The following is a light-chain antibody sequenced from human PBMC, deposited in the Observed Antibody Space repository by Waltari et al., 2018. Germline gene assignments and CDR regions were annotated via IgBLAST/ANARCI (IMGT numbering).Light chain of an antibody. CDR2: GAS. Sequence: EIVMTQSPATLSVSPGESATLSCRASQSISRDLAWYQQKPGQAPRLLISGASTRATGISGRFRGSGSGTDFTLTITSLQSEDFAVYYCQQYNDWPLTFGGGTKVEIK. CDR3: QQYNDWPLT. J-gene: IGKJ4*01. V-gene: IGKV3-15*01. CDR1: QSISRD.